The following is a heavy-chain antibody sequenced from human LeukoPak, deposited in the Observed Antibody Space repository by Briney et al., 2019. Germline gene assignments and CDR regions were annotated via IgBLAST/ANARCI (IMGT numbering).Heavy chain of an antibody. V-gene: IGHV4-59*08. J-gene: IGHJ3*02. Sequence: PSETLSLTCNVSRGSLSSYYWSWLRQPPAMGLEWMGHILYSGSTNYNPSLKSRVTISVDTSKNQFSLKLSSVTAAETAVYYCARRRPSSGYLTGGYAFDIWGQGTMVTVSS. CDR3: ARRRPSSGYLTGGYAFDI. CDR2: ILYSGST. CDR1: RGSLSSYY. D-gene: IGHD3-22*01.